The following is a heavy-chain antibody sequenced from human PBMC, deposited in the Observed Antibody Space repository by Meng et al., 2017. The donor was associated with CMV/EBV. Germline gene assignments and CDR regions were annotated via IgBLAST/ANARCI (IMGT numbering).Heavy chain of an antibody. Sequence: ASVKVSCKASGYTFTGYYMHWVRQAPGQGLEWMGWINPNSGGTNYAQKFQGRVTMTRDTSISTAYMELSRLRSDDTAVYYCVRELRGSYDSSEPRWFDPWGQGTLVTVSS. CDR2: INPNSGGT. J-gene: IGHJ5*02. V-gene: IGHV1-2*02. CDR1: GYTFTGYY. D-gene: IGHD3-22*01. CDR3: VRELRGSYDSSEPRWFDP.